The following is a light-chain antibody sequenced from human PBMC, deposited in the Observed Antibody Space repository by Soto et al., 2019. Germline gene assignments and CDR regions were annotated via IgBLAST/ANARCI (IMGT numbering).Light chain of an antibody. V-gene: IGLV2-14*01. J-gene: IGLJ2*01. CDR3: SSYSSSSTPYVV. CDR1: SSDVGDYNY. CDR2: EVN. Sequence: QSALTQPASVSGSPGQSITISCTGTSSDVGDYNYVSWYQQHPGKAPKLMIYEVNYRPSGVSNRFSGSKSGNTASLTISGLQAEDEANYYCSSYSSSSTPYVVFGGGTQLTVL.